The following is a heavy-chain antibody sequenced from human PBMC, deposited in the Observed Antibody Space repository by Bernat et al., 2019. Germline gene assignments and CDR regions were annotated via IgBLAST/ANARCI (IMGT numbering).Heavy chain of an antibody. CDR3: AKATGYCTTTSCQLLDY. V-gene: IGHV3-23*01. D-gene: IGHD2-2*01. CDR1: GFTFSSYA. J-gene: IGHJ4*02. CDR2: ISGSGGTT. Sequence: DVQLLQSGGGLVQPGGSLRLSCAASGFTFSSYAMTWVHQAPGKGLEWVSAISGSGGTTYYADSVKGRFTISRDNSRNTLYLQMDSLRAEDTAVYYCAKATGYCTTTSCQLLDYWGQGTLVTVSS.